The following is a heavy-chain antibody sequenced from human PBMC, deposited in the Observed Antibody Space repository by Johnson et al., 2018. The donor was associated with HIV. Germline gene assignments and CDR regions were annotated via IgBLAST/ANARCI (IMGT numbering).Heavy chain of an antibody. D-gene: IGHD1-26*01. Sequence: VQLVESGGGLVKPGGSLRLSCAASGFTFSSYDMHWVRQATGKGLEWVSAIGTAGDTYYPGSVQGRFTISRENAKNSLYLQMNSLRAEDTAFYYCARSRGGSSEDAFDIWGQGTMVTVSS. CDR3: ARSRGGSSEDAFDI. CDR1: GFTFSSYD. V-gene: IGHV3-13*01. J-gene: IGHJ3*02. CDR2: IGTAGDT.